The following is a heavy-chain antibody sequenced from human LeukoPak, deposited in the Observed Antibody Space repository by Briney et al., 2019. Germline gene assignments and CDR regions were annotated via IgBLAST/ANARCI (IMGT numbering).Heavy chain of an antibody. CDR3: ARSSIVVVSILDY. Sequence: GGSLRLSCAASGFTFNSYSMNWVRQAPGKGLEWVSYISSSSNTIYYADSVKGRFTISRDNAKNSLYLQMSSLRDEDTAVYYCARSSIVVVSILDYWGQGTLVTVSS. CDR1: GFTFNSYS. V-gene: IGHV3-48*02. CDR2: ISSSSNTI. J-gene: IGHJ4*02. D-gene: IGHD2-2*01.